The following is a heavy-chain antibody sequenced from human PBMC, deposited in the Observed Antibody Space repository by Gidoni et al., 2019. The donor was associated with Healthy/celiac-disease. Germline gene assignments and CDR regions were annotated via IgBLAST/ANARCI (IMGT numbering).Heavy chain of an antibody. D-gene: IGHD3-22*01. V-gene: IGHV4-39*01. J-gene: IGHJ4*02. CDR3: ARQGDYYDSSGYKRNFDY. CDR2: IYCSGST. Sequence: QLQLQESGPGLVKPSETLSLTCTVSGGSISSSSYYWGWIRQPPGKGLEWIGSIYCSGSTYYNPSLKSRVTISVDTSKNQFSLKLSSVTAADTTVYYCARQGDYYDSSGYKRNFDYWGQGTLVTVSS. CDR1: GGSISSSSYY.